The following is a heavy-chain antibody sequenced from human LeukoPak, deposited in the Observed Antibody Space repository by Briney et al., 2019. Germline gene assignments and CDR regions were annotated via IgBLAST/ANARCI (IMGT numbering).Heavy chain of an antibody. J-gene: IGHJ4*02. CDR3: ARDRSGSYRD. D-gene: IGHD1-26*01. Sequence: SQTLSLTCAISGDSVSSNIAAWNWTRQSPPRGLEWLGRTYYRSKWYNDYSVSVKSRITITPDTSKNQFSLQLNSVTPEDTAVYYCARDRSGSYRDWGQGTLVTVSS. CDR1: GDSVSSNIAA. CDR2: TYYRSKWYN. V-gene: IGHV6-1*01.